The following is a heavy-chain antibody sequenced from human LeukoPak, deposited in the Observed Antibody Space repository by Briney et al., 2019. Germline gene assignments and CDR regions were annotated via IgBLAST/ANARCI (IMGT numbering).Heavy chain of an antibody. Sequence: GGSLRLSCAVSGFTFSAYAMSWVRQAPGKGLEWVSVTDSGGGTDYADSVKGRFNISRDNSKNSLHLQMNSLRAEDTAVYYCARGFGPNGFDIWGQGTMVTVSA. CDR3: ARGFGPNGFDI. J-gene: IGHJ3*02. D-gene: IGHD3-3*01. CDR2: TDSGGGT. V-gene: IGHV3-66*01. CDR1: GFTFSAYA.